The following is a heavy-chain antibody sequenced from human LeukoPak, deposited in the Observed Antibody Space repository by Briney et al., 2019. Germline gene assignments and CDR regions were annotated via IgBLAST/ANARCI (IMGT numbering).Heavy chain of an antibody. CDR2: INHSGST. J-gene: IGHJ6*02. V-gene: IGHV4-34*01. D-gene: IGHD3-22*01. CDR1: GGSFSGYY. CDR3: ARGVLGYYDSSGYYYTYYYYGMDV. Sequence: SETLSLTCAVYGGSFSGYYWSWIRQPPGKGLEWIGEINHSGSTNYNPSLKSRVTISVDTSKNQFSLKLSSVTAADTAVYYFARGVLGYYDSSGYYYTYYYYGMDVWGQGTTVTVSS.